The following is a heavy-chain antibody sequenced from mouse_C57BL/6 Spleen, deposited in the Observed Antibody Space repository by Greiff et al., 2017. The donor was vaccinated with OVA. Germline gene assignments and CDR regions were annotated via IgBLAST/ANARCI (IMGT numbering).Heavy chain of an antibody. D-gene: IGHD1-1*01. J-gene: IGHJ2*01. CDR3: ARGGDYYGSSNY. Sequence: VKLQQPGAELVRPGSSVKLSCKASGYTFTSYWMDWVKQRPGQGLEWIGNIYPSDSETHYNQKFKDKATLTVDKSSSTAYMQLSSLTSEDSAVYYCARGGDYYGSSNYWGQGTTLTVSS. CDR2: IYPSDSET. CDR1: GYTFTSYW. V-gene: IGHV1-61*01.